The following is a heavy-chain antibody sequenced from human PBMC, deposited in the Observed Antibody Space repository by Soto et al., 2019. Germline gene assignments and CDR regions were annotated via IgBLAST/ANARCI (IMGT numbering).Heavy chain of an antibody. CDR3: ARRLTAPAAMFSMDV. J-gene: IGHJ6*03. D-gene: IGHD2-2*01. Sequence: SETLSLTCTVSGGSISSSSYYWGWIRQPPGKGLEWIGSIYYSGSTYYNPSLKSRVTISVDTSKNQFSLKLSSVTAADTAVYYCARRLTAPAAMFSMDVWGKGTTVTVSS. V-gene: IGHV4-39*01. CDR2: IYYSGST. CDR1: GGSISSSSYY.